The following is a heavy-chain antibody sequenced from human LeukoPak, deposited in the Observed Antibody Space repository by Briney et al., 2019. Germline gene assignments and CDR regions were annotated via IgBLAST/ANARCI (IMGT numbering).Heavy chain of an antibody. Sequence: ASGKVSCKASGYTFTSYDINWVRQATGQALEWMGWMNPNSGNTGYAQKFQGRVTMTRNTSISTAYMELSSLISEDTAVYYCPRGRTVLLWFELDPWGQGTLVTVSS. CDR1: GYTFTSYD. D-gene: IGHD3-10*01. CDR3: PRGRTVLLWFELDP. J-gene: IGHJ5*02. V-gene: IGHV1-8*01. CDR2: MNPNSGNT.